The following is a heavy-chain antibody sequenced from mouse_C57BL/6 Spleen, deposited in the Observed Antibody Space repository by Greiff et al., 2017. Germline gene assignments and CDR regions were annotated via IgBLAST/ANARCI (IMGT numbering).Heavy chain of an antibody. J-gene: IGHJ3*01. Sequence: QVQLQQPGAELVKPGASVKLSCKASGYTFTSYWMHWVKQRPGQGLEWIGMIHPNSGSTNYNEKFKSKATLTVEKSSSTAYMQLSSLTSEDSAVYYCAREGVYYDYDWGQGTLVTVSA. CDR3: AREGVYYDYD. CDR1: GYTFTSYW. V-gene: IGHV1-64*01. D-gene: IGHD2-4*01. CDR2: IHPNSGST.